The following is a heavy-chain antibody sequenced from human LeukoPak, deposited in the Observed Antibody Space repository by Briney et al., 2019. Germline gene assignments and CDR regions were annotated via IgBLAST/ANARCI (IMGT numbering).Heavy chain of an antibody. CDR2: ISGTGGST. D-gene: IGHD2-2*01. CDR3: AKSGCSSTSCYYYYYGMDV. J-gene: IGHJ6*02. CDR1: GFTFSSYW. Sequence: GGSLRLSCAASGFTFSSYWMSWVRQAPGKGLEWVAGISGTGGSTYYADSVKGRFTISRDNPKSTLYLQMSSLRAEDTAVYYCAKSGCSSTSCYYYYYGMDVWGQGTTVTVSS. V-gene: IGHV3-23*01.